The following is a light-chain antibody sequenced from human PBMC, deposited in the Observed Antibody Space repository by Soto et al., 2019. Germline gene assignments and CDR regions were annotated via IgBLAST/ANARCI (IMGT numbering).Light chain of an antibody. CDR1: QSVSSY. CDR2: DAS. V-gene: IGKV3-11*01. J-gene: IGKJ1*01. Sequence: IVLTQSPATLSLSPGERAALSFSASQSVSSYLAWYQQKPGQAPRLLIYDASNRATGIPARFSGSGSGTDFTLTISSLEPEDFAVYYCQQRSNWPPWTFGQGTKVDIK. CDR3: QQRSNWPPWT.